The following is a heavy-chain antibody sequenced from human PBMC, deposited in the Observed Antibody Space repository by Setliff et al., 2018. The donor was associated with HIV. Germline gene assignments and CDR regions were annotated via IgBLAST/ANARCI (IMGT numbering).Heavy chain of an antibody. Sequence: GGSLRLSCAASGFTFNTYAMAWVRQAPGKGLEWVSVISIGGVNLYYADSVKGRFSVSRDDSKNTLYLQMNSLRAEDTAVYYCAKDRSGSYSFARDWGQGTLVTVSS. CDR3: AKDRSGSYSFARD. D-gene: IGHD1-26*01. CDR1: GFTFNTYA. V-gene: IGHV3-23*03. J-gene: IGHJ4*02. CDR2: ISIGGVNL.